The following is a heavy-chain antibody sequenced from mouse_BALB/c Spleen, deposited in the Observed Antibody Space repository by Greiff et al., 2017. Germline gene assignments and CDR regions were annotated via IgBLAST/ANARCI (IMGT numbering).Heavy chain of an antibody. CDR2: IYPGDGDT. J-gene: IGHJ4*01. D-gene: IGHD2-3*01. CDR1: GYTFTSYW. CDR3: ARWDYAMDY. V-gene: IGHV1-87*01. Sequence: QVQLQQSGTVLARPGASVKMSCKASGYTFTSYWMQWVKQRPGQGLEWIGAIYPGDGDTRYTQKFKGKATLTADKSSSTAYMQLSSLASEDSAVYYCARWDYAMDYWGQGTSVTVSS.